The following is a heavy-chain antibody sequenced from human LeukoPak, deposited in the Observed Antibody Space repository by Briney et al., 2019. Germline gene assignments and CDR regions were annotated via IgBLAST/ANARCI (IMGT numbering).Heavy chain of an antibody. D-gene: IGHD6-19*01. Sequence: GGSLRLSCTASGFTFSHAWVTWVRQAPGKGLEWVGRIKSKTDGGTTDYAAPVEGRFTISRDDSKNTLYLQRDSLKTEDTAVYYCPTVRGWLGHPLDYWGQGTLVTVSS. V-gene: IGHV3-15*01. CDR2: IKSKTDGGTT. CDR3: PTVRGWLGHPLDY. J-gene: IGHJ4*02. CDR1: GFTFSHAW.